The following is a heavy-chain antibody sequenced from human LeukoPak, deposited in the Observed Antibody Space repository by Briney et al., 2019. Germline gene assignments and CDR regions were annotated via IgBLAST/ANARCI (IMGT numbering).Heavy chain of an antibody. CDR3: AKDLEWLVMGYYFDY. CDR1: GFTFDNYA. Sequence: GGSLSLSCAASGFTFDNYALGWVRQAPGKGLVWVSGISGSGNRTYYADSVKGRFTISRDNSKNTLYLQMNSLRAEDTAVYYCAKDLEWLVMGYYFDYWGQGTLVTVSS. J-gene: IGHJ4*02. V-gene: IGHV3-23*01. D-gene: IGHD6-19*01. CDR2: ISGSGNRT.